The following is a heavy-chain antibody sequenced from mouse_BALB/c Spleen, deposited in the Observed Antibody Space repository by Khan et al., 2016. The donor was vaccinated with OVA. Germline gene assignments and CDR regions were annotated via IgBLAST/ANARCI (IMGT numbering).Heavy chain of an antibody. CDR1: GFTFSTYA. V-gene: IGHV5-9-3*01. D-gene: IGHD2-1*01. J-gene: IGHJ3*01. CDR2: ISSDGDYT. Sequence: EVQLVESGGGLVKPGGSLKLSCAASGFTFSTYAMSWVRQTSEKRLEWVATISSDGDYTYYPDNVTGRFTISRDNAKNTLYLQMSSLRSEDADMYYCARSPYGNFAYWGQGTLDTVSA. CDR3: ARSPYGNFAY.